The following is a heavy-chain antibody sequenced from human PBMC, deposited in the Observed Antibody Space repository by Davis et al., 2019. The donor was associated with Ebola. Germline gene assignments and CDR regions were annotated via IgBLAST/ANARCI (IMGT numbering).Heavy chain of an antibody. D-gene: IGHD2-2*01. CDR2: INHSGST. J-gene: IGHJ5*02. Sequence: SETLSLTCTVSGGSISSYYWSWIRQPPGKGLEWIGEINHSGSTNYNPSLKSRVTISVDTSKNQFSLKLSSVTAADKAVYYCARGHIVVVPAAILNWFDPWGQGTLVTVSS. CDR1: GGSISSYY. CDR3: ARGHIVVVPAAILNWFDP. V-gene: IGHV4-34*01.